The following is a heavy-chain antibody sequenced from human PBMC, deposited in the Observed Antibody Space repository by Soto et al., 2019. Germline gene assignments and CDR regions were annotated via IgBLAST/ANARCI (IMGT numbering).Heavy chain of an antibody. CDR2: ISSSSTI. Sequence: GGSLRLSCAASGVTFSSYSMNWVRQAPGKGLEWVSYISSSSTIYYADSVKGRFTISRDNAKNSLYLQMNSLRAEDTAVYYCARDYYDSSGYSADFDYWCQGTLVTVSS. D-gene: IGHD3-22*01. CDR3: ARDYYDSSGYSADFDY. V-gene: IGHV3-48*01. CDR1: GVTFSSYS. J-gene: IGHJ4*02.